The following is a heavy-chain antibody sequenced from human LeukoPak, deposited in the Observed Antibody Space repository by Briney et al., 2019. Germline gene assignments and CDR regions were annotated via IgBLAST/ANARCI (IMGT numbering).Heavy chain of an antibody. D-gene: IGHD3-10*01. V-gene: IGHV1-2*02. CDR2: INPNSGGT. CDR3: ARDTEYYYGSGYFDY. CDR1: GYTFTGYY. J-gene: IGHJ4*02. Sequence: ASVKVSCKASGYTFTGYYMHWVRQAPGQGLEWMGWINPNSGGTNYAQKFQGRVTMTTDTSTSTAYMELRSLRSDDTAVYYCARDTEYYYGSGYFDYWGQGTLVTVSS.